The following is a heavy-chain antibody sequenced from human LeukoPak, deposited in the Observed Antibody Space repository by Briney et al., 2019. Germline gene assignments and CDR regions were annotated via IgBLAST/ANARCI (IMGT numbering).Heavy chain of an antibody. CDR2: ISGSGGST. Sequence: GGSLRLSRAASGFTFSSYAMSWVRQAPGKGLEWVSGISGSGGSTYYADSVKGRFTISRDNSKNTLYLQMNSLRAEDTAVYYCAKGRTYYGSGSSDYWGQGTLVTVSS. CDR1: GFTFSSYA. CDR3: AKGRTYYGSGSSDY. V-gene: IGHV3-23*01. D-gene: IGHD3-10*01. J-gene: IGHJ4*02.